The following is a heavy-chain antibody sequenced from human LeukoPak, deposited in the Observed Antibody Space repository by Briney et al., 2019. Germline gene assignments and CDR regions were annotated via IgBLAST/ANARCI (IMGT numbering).Heavy chain of an antibody. V-gene: IGHV3-74*01. CDR2: INSDGSST. CDR3: ARVGGSNAFDI. D-gene: IGHD1-26*01. CDR1: GFTFSSYW. Sequence: QTGGSLRLSCAASGFTFSSYWVHWVRQAPGKGLVWVSPINSDGSSTSYADSVKGRFTISRDNAKNTLSLQMNSLRAEDTAVYYCARVGGSNAFDIWGQGKMVIVSS. J-gene: IGHJ3*02.